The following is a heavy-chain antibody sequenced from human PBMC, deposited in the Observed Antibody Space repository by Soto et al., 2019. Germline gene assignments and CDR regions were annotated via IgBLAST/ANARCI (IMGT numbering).Heavy chain of an antibody. CDR1: GFTFRSYA. CDR3: AKEPGGPEWYFGL. Sequence: DVQLLESGGGLVQPGGSLRLSCAASGFTFRSYAMSWVRQAPGKGLEWVSGISGSGISTHYADSVKGRFTVSRDNSTNTLCLQMNSLRAEDTAVYNCAKEPGGPEWYFGLWGRGTLVTVSS. J-gene: IGHJ2*01. CDR2: ISGSGIST. V-gene: IGHV3-23*01. D-gene: IGHD6-25*01.